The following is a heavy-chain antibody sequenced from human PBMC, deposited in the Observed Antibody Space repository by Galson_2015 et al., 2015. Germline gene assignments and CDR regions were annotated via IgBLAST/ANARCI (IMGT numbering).Heavy chain of an antibody. CDR2: IWHDGSNK. V-gene: IGHV3-33*01. CDR1: GFTFSSYG. Sequence: SLRLSCAASGFTFSSYGMHWVRQAPGNGLEWVAVIWHDGSNKHYADSVKGRFTISRDNSKNTLYLQMNSLRAEDTAVYYCARDLACSGGSCYLFDNWGQGTLVTVSS. D-gene: IGHD2-15*01. CDR3: ARDLACSGGSCYLFDN. J-gene: IGHJ4*02.